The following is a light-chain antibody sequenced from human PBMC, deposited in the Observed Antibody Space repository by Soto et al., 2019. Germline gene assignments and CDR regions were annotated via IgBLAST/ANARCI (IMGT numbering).Light chain of an antibody. V-gene: IGLV2-14*03. CDR2: DVS. J-gene: IGLJ1*01. CDR1: SGDIGAYNY. CDR3: SSYKDTGAYV. Sequence: QSVLTQPASVSGSPGQSITISCTGTSGDIGAYNYVSWYQHHPGKAPKFMIYDVSNRPSGVSNRFSGSKSGITASLTISGLQAEDEADYYCSSYKDTGAYVFGTGTKVTVL.